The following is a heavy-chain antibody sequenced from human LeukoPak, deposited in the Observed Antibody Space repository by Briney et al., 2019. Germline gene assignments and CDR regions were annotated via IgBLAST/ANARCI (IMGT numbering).Heavy chain of an antibody. CDR2: ISGSGGST. V-gene: IGHV3-23*01. D-gene: IGHD3-3*01. CDR1: GFTFSNYA. Sequence: GGSLRLSCAASGFTFSNYAMSWGRQAPGKGLDWVSAISGSGGSTYYADSVKGRFTISRDNSKNTLYLQMNSLRAEDTAVYYCAKDFTANYDFWSGYPHWGQGTLVTVSS. CDR3: AKDFTANYDFWSGYPH. J-gene: IGHJ4*02.